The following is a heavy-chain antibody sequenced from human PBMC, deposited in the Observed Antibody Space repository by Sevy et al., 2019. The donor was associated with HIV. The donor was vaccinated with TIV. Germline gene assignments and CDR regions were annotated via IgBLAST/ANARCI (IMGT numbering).Heavy chain of an antibody. J-gene: IGHJ6*02. V-gene: IGHV3-30*18. CDR3: ANSRGRYEGSSWLYYYYIMGV. Sequence: GGSLRLSCAASGFTFSRYGMHWARQAPGKGLEWVAVISQDGSDKEYADSVKGRFTISRDNSKDTVYLQMNSLRLEDTAVYYCANSRGRYEGSSWLYYYYIMGVWGPGTTVTVSS. CDR1: GFTFSRYG. CDR2: ISQDGSDK. D-gene: IGHD6-13*01.